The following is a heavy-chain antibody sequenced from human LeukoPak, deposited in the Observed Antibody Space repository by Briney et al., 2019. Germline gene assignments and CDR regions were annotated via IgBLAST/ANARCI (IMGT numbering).Heavy chain of an antibody. CDR2: IHYDGSNK. D-gene: IGHD6-13*01. V-gene: IGHV3-30*02. CDR1: GFTFSNYG. CDR3: ARGQLGLDY. Sequence: GGSLRLSCAASGFTFSNYGMHWVRQAPGKGLDWVAFIHYDGSNKYYADSVKGRFTISRDNAKNSLYLQMNSLRAEDTAVYYCARGQLGLDYWGQGTLVTVSS. J-gene: IGHJ4*02.